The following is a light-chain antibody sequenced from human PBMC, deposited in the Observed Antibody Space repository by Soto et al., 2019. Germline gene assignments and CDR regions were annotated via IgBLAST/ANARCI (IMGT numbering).Light chain of an antibody. CDR1: SSNIGGNS. CDR3: GSWDSSLSAYV. V-gene: IGLV1-51*01. CDR2: DDN. J-gene: IGLJ1*01. Sequence: QSVLTQSPSVSAAPGQKVTISCSGSSSNIGGNSVSWYQQLPGTAPKLLIYDDNKRPSGIPDRFSGSKSGTSATLGITGLQTGDEADYYCGSWDSSLSAYVFGTGTKVTVL.